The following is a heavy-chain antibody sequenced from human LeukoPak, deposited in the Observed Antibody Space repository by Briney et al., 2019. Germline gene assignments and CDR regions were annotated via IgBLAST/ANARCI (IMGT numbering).Heavy chain of an antibody. CDR3: ARRFGA. CDR2: ISTSSDTI. Sequence: GGSLRLSCATSGFTFSSNAMNWVRRAPGKGLEWVSYISTSSDTIYYADSVRGRFTVSRDNAKNSLYLQMNSLRAEDTAVYYCARRFGAWGRGTLVTVSS. J-gene: IGHJ5*02. CDR1: GFTFSSNA. D-gene: IGHD3-16*01. V-gene: IGHV3-48*04.